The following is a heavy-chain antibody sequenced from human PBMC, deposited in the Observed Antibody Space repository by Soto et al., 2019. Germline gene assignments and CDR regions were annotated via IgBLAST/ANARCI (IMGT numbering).Heavy chain of an antibody. Sequence: ASVKVSCKASGYTFTSYGISWVRQAPGQGLEWMGWISAYNGNTNYAQKLQGRVTMATDTSTSTAYMELRSLRSDDTAVYYCARGPLAARSYYYSGMDVWGQGTTVTVS. CDR1: GYTFTSYG. V-gene: IGHV1-18*01. CDR2: ISAYNGNT. J-gene: IGHJ6*02. CDR3: ARGPLAARSYYYSGMDV. D-gene: IGHD6-6*01.